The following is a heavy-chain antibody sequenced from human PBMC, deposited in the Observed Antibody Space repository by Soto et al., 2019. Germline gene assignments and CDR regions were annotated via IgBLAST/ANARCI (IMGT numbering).Heavy chain of an antibody. V-gene: IGHV4-61*01. J-gene: IGHJ4*02. Sequence: SETLSLTCTVSGGSVSSGSYYWSWIRQPPGKGLEWIGYIYYSGSTNYSPSLKSRVTISVDTSKNQFSLKLSSVTAADTAVYYCAISGYYDSSGPWPPDYWGQGTLVTVSS. D-gene: IGHD3-22*01. CDR2: IYYSGST. CDR3: AISGYYDSSGPWPPDY. CDR1: GGSVSSGSYY.